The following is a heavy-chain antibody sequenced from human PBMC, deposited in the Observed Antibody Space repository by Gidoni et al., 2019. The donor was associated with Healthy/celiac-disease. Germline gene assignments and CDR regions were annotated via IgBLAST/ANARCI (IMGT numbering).Heavy chain of an antibody. CDR3: AKEREYQLLFHFDY. CDR2: ISYDGSNK. Sequence: QVQLVESGGGVVQLWRSLRLSCAASGFTFSSYGMHWVRKAPGKGLEWVAVISYDGSNKYYADAGKGRFTISRDNSKNTLYLQMNSLRAEDTAVYYCAKEREYQLLFHFDYWGQGTLVTVSS. V-gene: IGHV3-30*18. J-gene: IGHJ4*02. D-gene: IGHD2-2*01. CDR1: GFTFSSYG.